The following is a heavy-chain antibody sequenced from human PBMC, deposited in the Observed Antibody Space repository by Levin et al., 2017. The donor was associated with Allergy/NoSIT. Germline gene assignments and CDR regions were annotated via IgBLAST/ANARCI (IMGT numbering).Heavy chain of an antibody. J-gene: IGHJ4*02. CDR2: IKEDGNEK. V-gene: IGHV3-7*01. CDR1: GFTFSCCW. CDR3: VSDYIAGY. D-gene: IGHD2-21*01. Sequence: GGSLRLSCAASGFTFSCCWMNWVRQAPGKGLEWVANIKEDGNEKNYVDSVKGRFTISRDNAKNSLSLQMNSLSVEDTAVYYCVSDYIAGYWGQGVLVTVSS.